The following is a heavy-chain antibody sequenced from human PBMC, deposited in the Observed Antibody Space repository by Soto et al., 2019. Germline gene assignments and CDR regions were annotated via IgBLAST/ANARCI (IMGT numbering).Heavy chain of an antibody. CDR3: ERLRGVGGGGDY. J-gene: IGHJ4*03. Sequence: GESLKISCAASGYRFTSSWITWVRHIPGKGLEWMATIDPTNSNINYNPSFRGHVTLSVDKSASTAYLEWISLRASDTAIYYCERLRGVGGGGDYWGQGTLVTVSS. V-gene: IGHV5-10-1*01. CDR2: IDPTNSNI. CDR1: GYRFTSSW. D-gene: IGHD3-10*01.